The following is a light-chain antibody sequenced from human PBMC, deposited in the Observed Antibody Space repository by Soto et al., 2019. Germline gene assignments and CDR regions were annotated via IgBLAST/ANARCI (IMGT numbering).Light chain of an antibody. V-gene: IGKV3-15*01. CDR2: GAS. J-gene: IGKJ1*01. CDR1: QSVSSY. CDR3: HQYNQWPLWT. Sequence: EIVLTQSPATLSLSPGARDPLSCRASQSVSSYLAWYQQKPGQAPRLLIYGASTRAAGIPARFSGSGSETEFTLTIRSLQSEDFAVYYCHQYNQWPLWTFGQGTKVDI.